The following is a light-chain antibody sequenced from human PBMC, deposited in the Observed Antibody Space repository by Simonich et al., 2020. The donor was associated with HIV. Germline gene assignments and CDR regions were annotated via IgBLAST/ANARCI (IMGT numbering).Light chain of an antibody. CDR3: QQSNNWPLT. Sequence: EIVLTQSPATLSLSPGERATLSCWARQSISTYIAWYQHKPGQAPRLLIYDASNRATGIPARFSGSGSGTNFTLTISSLEPEDFAVYYCQQSNNWPLTFGPGTKVEIK. J-gene: IGKJ3*01. CDR1: QSISTY. V-gene: IGKV3-11*01. CDR2: DAS.